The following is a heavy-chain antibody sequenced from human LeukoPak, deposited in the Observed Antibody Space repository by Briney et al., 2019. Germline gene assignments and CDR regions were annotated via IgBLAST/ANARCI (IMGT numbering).Heavy chain of an antibody. J-gene: IGHJ4*01. CDR2: IYSSGST. CDR1: GYSISSSYY. CDR3: AKSGGYGLIDY. V-gene: IGHV4-38-2*02. D-gene: IGHD6-25*01. Sequence: SETLSLTCTVSGYSISSSYYWGWIRPPPGKGLEWIGSIYSSGSTYYNSSLKSRVTISIDTSKNQVSLKMSSVTAADTAVYYCAKSGGYGLIDYWGQGTLVTVSS.